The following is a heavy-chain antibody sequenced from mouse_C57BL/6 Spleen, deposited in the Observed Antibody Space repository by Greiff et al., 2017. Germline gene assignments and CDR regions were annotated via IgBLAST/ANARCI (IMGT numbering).Heavy chain of an antibody. J-gene: IGHJ3*01. V-gene: IGHV1-26*01. CDR3: ARSDGYYPFAY. CDR1: GYTFTDYY. CDR2: INPNNGGT. D-gene: IGHD2-3*01. Sequence: EVQLQQSGPELVKPGASVKISCKASGYTFTDYYMNWVKQSHGKSLEWIGDINPNNGGTSYNQKFKGKATLTVDKSSSTAYMALRSLTSEDSAVYYCARSDGYYPFAYWGQGTLVTVSA.